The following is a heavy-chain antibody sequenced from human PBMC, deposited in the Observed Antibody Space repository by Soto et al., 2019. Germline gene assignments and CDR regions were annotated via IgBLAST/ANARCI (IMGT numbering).Heavy chain of an antibody. V-gene: IGHV4-31*03. Sequence: SETLSLTCSVSGGSVSSGDYYWSWIRQHPGKGLEWIGYIYYSGSTYYNPSLKSRVTISVDTSKNQFSLKLGPVTAADTAVYYCARAPSYGGNSEEFDYRGQRTLVTVSS. D-gene: IGHD4-17*01. CDR3: ARAPSYGGNSEEFDY. CDR1: GGSVSSGDYY. J-gene: IGHJ4*02. CDR2: IYYSGST.